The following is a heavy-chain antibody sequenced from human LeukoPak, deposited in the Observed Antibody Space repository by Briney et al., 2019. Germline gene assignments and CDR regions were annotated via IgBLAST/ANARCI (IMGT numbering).Heavy chain of an antibody. J-gene: IGHJ4*02. CDR2: INPNSGGT. V-gene: IGHV1-2*06. CDR1: GYTFTGYY. Sequence: ASVKVSCKASGYTFTGYYMHWVRQAPGQGLEWMGRINPNSGGTNYAQKFQGRVTMTRDTSISTAYMELSRLRSDDTAVYYCARVLYGDYGLDYWGQATLVTLSS. D-gene: IGHD4-17*01. CDR3: ARVLYGDYGLDY.